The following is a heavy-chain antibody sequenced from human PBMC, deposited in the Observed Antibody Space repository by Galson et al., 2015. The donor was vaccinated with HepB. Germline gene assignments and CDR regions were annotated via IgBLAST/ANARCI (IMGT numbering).Heavy chain of an antibody. J-gene: IGHJ6*03. CDR2: ISYDGSNK. CDR1: GFTFSSYA. D-gene: IGHD2-2*01. CDR3: ARAGVVPAASARYYYYYMDV. Sequence: SLRLSCAASGFTFSSYAMHWVRQAPGKGLEWVAVISYDGSNKYYADSVKGRFTISRDNSKNTLYLQMNSLRAEDTAVYYCARAGVVPAASARYYYYYMDV. V-gene: IGHV3-30-3*01.